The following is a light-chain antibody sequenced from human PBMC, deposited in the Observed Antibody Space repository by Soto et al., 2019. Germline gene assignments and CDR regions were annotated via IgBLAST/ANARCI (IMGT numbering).Light chain of an antibody. CDR2: GNS. CDR3: QSSDSSLSGFWV. CDR1: SSNIGAGYD. Sequence: QSVLTQPPSVSGAPGQRVTISCTGSSSNIGAGYDVHGYQQLPGTDPKLLIYGNSNRPSGVPDRFSGSKSGTSASLAITGLQAEDEADYYCQSSDSSLSGFWVFGGGTKLTVL. V-gene: IGLV1-40*01. J-gene: IGLJ3*02.